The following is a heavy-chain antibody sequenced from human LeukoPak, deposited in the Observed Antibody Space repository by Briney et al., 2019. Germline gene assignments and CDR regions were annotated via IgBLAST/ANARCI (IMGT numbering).Heavy chain of an antibody. V-gene: IGHV1-18*01. CDR2: ISAYNGNT. D-gene: IGHD3-22*01. J-gene: IGHJ5*02. Sequence: GASVKVSCKASGYTFTSYGISWVRQAPGQGLEWMGWISAYNGNTNYAQKLQGRVTMTTDTSTSTAYMELRSLRSDDTAVYYCARDGYYDSSGYRLDPWGQGTLVTVSS. CDR1: GYTFTSYG. CDR3: ARDGYYDSSGYRLDP.